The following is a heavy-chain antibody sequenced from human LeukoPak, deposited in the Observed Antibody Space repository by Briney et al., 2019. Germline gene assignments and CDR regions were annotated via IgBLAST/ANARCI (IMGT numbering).Heavy chain of an antibody. V-gene: IGHV1-2*02. J-gene: IGHJ4*02. Sequence: ASVKVSCKASGYTFTGYYMHWVRQAPGQGLEWMGWINPNSGGTNYAQKFQGRVTMTRDTSISTAYMELSRLRSDDTAVYYCARSLGSYYYGSGSYYNETNWGQGTLVTVSS. CDR3: ARSLGSYYYGSGSYYNETN. D-gene: IGHD3-10*01. CDR2: INPNSGGT. CDR1: GYTFTGYY.